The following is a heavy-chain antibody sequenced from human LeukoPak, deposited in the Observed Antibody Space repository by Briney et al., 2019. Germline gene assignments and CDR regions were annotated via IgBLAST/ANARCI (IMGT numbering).Heavy chain of an antibody. CDR1: GGSISSGSYY. CDR3: ARWGGYSGYERYYYYYYMDV. D-gene: IGHD5-12*01. CDR2: IYTSGST. V-gene: IGHV4-61*02. J-gene: IGHJ6*03. Sequence: SETLSLTCTVSGGSISSGSYYWSWIRQPAGKGLEWIGRIYTSGSTNYNPSLKSRATVSVDTSKNQFSLKLSSVTAADTAVYYCARWGGYSGYERYYYYYYMDVWGKGTTVTVSS.